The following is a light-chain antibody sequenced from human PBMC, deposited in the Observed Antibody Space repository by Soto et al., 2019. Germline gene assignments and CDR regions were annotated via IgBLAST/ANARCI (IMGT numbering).Light chain of an antibody. CDR1: QSVSSY. V-gene: IGKV3-11*01. CDR3: QQRSNWTPYT. J-gene: IGKJ2*01. CDR2: DAS. Sequence: EIVLTQSPATLSLSPGEIATLSCRASQSVSSYLAWYQQKPGQAPRLLIYDASNRATGIPARFSGSGSGTGFTLTISSLEPEDFAVYYCQQRSNWTPYTFGQGTKLEIK.